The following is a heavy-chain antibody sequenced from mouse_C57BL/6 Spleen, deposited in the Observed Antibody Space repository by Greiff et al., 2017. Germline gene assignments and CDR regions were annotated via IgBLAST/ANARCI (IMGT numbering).Heavy chain of an antibody. J-gene: IGHJ1*03. CDR3: AGITTVPRAYFDV. D-gene: IGHD1-1*01. CDR1: GYTFTSYW. CDR2: IHPNSGST. V-gene: IGHV1-64*01. Sequence: VQLQQPGAELVKPGASVKLSCKASGYTFTSYWMHWVKQRPGQGLEWIGMIHPNSGSTNYNEKFKSKATLTVDKSSSPAYMQLSSLTSEDSAVYYCAGITTVPRAYFDVWGTGTTVTVSS.